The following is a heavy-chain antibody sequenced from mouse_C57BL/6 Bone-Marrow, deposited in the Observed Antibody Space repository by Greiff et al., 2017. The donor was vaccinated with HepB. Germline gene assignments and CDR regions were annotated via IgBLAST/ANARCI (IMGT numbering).Heavy chain of an antibody. Sequence: EVQLQQSGPELVKPGDSVKISCKASGYSFTGYFMNWVMQSHGKSLEWIGRINPYNGDTFYNQKFKGKATLTVDKSSSTAHMELRSLTSEDSAVYYCAREGYYSNCGFAYWGQGTLVTVSA. CDR1: GYSFTGYF. D-gene: IGHD2-5*01. J-gene: IGHJ3*01. CDR3: AREGYYSNCGFAY. CDR2: INPYNGDT. V-gene: IGHV1-20*01.